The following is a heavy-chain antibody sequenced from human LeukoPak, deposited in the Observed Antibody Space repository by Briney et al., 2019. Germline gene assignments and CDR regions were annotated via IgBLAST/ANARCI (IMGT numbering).Heavy chain of an antibody. V-gene: IGHV3-21*04. Sequence: PGGSLRLSCAASGFTFSSYSMNWVRQAPGKGLEWVSSISSSSSYIYYADSVKGRFTISRDNSKNSLYLQMNSLRTEDTALYYCAKDMGWFGVRGVISHPYYYYGMDVWGQGTLVTVSS. D-gene: IGHD3-10*01. J-gene: IGHJ6*02. CDR1: GFTFSSYS. CDR3: AKDMGWFGVRGVISHPYYYYGMDV. CDR2: ISSSSSYI.